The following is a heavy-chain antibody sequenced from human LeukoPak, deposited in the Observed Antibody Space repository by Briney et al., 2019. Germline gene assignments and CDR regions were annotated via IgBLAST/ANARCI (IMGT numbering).Heavy chain of an antibody. CDR3: AAAMVRGEYYYYMDV. V-gene: IGHV3-23*01. Sequence: GGSLRLSCAASGFTFRNYGMNCVRQGPGKGLEWVSGISPRGGGTYYADSVKGRFTISRDNSKNTLYLQMNSLRAEDTAVYYCAAAMVRGEYYYYMDVWGKGTTVTISS. D-gene: IGHD3-10*01. CDR1: GFTFRNYG. CDR2: ISPRGGGT. J-gene: IGHJ6*03.